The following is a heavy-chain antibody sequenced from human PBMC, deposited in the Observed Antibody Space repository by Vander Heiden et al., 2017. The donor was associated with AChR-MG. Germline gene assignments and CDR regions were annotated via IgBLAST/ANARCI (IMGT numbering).Heavy chain of an antibody. J-gene: IGHJ4*02. CDR2: ISGSGSTI. CDR1: GFTLSSYE. Sequence: EVQLVESGGGLVHPGGSLRLSCEASGFTLSSYEMNWVRRAPGKGLEWVSYISGSGSTIYYADSMKGRFTISRDIANNSLYLQMNSLRAEDTAVYDCARAEDEFDYWGQGTLVTVSS. CDR3: ARAEDEFDY. D-gene: IGHD2-15*01. V-gene: IGHV3-48*03.